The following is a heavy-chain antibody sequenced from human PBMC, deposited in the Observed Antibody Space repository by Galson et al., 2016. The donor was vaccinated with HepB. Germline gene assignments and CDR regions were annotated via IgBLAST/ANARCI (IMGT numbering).Heavy chain of an antibody. V-gene: IGHV3-48*03. CDR3: AKVRLLIDY. J-gene: IGHJ4*02. CDR1: GFTFSIYE. CDR2: ISSSGSTI. Sequence: SLRLSCAASGFTFSIYEMNWVRQAPGKGLAWISYISSSGSTIFYADSVKGRFTISRDNAKNSLYLQMNSLRAEDTAIYYCAKVRLLIDYWGQGTLVTVPS.